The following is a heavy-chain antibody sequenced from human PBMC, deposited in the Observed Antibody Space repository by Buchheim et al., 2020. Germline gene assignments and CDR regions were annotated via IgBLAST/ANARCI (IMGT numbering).Heavy chain of an antibody. J-gene: IGHJ4*02. CDR2: IFYSGST. D-gene: IGHD2-2*01. CDR1: GGSVSSASYH. Sequence: QVQLQESGPGLVKPSETLSLTCTVSGGSVSSASYHWSWIRQPPGKGLEWIGYIFYSGSTNYNPSLKSRVTISVDTSKNQFSLRLRSVTAADTAVYYCARGYCSTTSCYWVPWGQGTL. V-gene: IGHV4-61*01. CDR3: ARGYCSTTSCYWVP.